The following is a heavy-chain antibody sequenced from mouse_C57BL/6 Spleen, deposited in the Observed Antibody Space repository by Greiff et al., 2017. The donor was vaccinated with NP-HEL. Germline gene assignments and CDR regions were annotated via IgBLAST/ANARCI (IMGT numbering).Heavy chain of an antibody. CDR3: ARSGGYDGRDWYFDV. CDR1: GYTFTDYN. D-gene: IGHD2-2*01. Sequence: VQLQQSGPELVKPGASVKIPCKASGYTFTDYNMDWVKQSHGKSLEWIGDINPNNGGTIYNQKFKGKATLTVDKSSSTAYMELRSLTSEDTAVYYCARSGGYDGRDWYFDVWGTGTTVTVSS. CDR2: INPNNGGT. J-gene: IGHJ1*03. V-gene: IGHV1-18*01.